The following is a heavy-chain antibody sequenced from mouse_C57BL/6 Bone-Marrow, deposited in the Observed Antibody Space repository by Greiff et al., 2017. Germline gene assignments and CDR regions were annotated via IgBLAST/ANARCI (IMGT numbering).Heavy chain of an antibody. CDR3: ARRDDGSSYGYYAMDY. CDR1: GYTFTSYW. CDR2: IDPSDSYT. V-gene: IGHV1-69*01. D-gene: IGHD1-1*01. Sequence: VKLQQPGAELVMPGASVKLSCKASGYTFTSYWMHWVKQRPGQGLEWIGEIDPSDSYTNYNQKFQGKSTLTVDKSSSTAYMQLSSLTSEDSAVYYCARRDDGSSYGYYAMDYWGQGTSVTVSS. J-gene: IGHJ4*01.